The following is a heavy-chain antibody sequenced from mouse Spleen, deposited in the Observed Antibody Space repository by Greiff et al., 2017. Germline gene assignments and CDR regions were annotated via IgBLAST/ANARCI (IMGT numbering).Heavy chain of an antibody. J-gene: IGHJ2*01. V-gene: IGHV5-9-1*01. D-gene: IGHD1-1*01. CDR2: ISSGGSYT. Sequence: EVMLVESGGGLVKPGGSLKLSCAASGFTFSSYAMSWVRQTPEKRLEWVATISSGGSYTYYPDSVKGRFTISRDNAKNTLYLQMSSLRSEDTAMYYCANYYGSSHYFDYWGQGTTLTVSS. CDR1: GFTFSSYA. CDR3: ANYYGSSHYFDY.